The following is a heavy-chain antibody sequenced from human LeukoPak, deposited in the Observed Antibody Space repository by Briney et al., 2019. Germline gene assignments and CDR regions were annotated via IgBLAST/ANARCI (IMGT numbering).Heavy chain of an antibody. CDR2: IYYSAST. V-gene: IGHV4-31*03. J-gene: IGHJ4*02. CDR3: ARGRLLNYYDSSGYHLITPPSFDY. Sequence: PSQTLSLTCTVSGGSISSGGYYWSCIRQHPGKGLEWFGYIYYSASTYYNPSLKSRVTISVDTTKNQFSLKLSSVTAADTAVYYCARGRLLNYYDSSGYHLITPPSFDYWGQGTLVTVSS. D-gene: IGHD3-22*01. CDR1: GGSISSGGYY.